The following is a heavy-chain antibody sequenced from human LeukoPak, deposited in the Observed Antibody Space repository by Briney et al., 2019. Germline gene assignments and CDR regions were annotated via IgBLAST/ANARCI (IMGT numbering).Heavy chain of an antibody. Sequence: GESLKISRNSSGYSFTNYWNSWVRQMPGKGLEWMGRIDPSDSYTSYSPSFQGHVTISADKSISTAYLQWSSVKAPDTAMYYCARQGGDSSGYYCDYWGQGTLVTVSS. CDR1: GYSFTNYW. CDR2: IDPSDSYT. V-gene: IGHV5-10-1*01. J-gene: IGHJ4*02. CDR3: ARQGGDSSGYYCDY. D-gene: IGHD3-22*01.